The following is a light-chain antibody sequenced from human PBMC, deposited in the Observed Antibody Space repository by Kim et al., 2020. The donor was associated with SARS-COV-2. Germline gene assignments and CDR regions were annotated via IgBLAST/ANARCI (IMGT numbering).Light chain of an antibody. Sequence: GHSITTSCTGTSSDVGGYNYVSWYQQHPGKAPKLMIYDFSKRPSGVSNRFSGSKSGNTASLTISGLQAEDEADYYCSSYTSSSTFLFGGGTQLTVL. V-gene: IGLV2-14*04. CDR1: SSDVGGYNY. J-gene: IGLJ2*01. CDR2: DFS. CDR3: SSYTSSSTFL.